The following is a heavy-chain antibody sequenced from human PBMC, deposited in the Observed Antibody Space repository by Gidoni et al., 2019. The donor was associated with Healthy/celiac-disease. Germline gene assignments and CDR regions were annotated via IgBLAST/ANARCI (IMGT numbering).Heavy chain of an antibody. J-gene: IGHJ4*02. V-gene: IGHV3-21*01. CDR2: ISSSSSYI. CDR3: ARDSPEPTYDY. Sequence: AGFSFSSYSMNWVRQAPGKGLEWVSSISSSSSYIYYADSVKGRFTISRDNAKNSLYLQMNSLRAEDTAVYYCARDSPEPTYDYWGQGTLVTVSS. CDR1: GFSFSSYS.